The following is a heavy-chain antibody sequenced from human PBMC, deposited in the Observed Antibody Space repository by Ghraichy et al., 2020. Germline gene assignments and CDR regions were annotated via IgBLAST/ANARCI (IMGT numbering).Heavy chain of an antibody. V-gene: IGHV2-5*01. D-gene: IGHD4-17*01. Sequence: SGPTPVKPTQTLTLTCTFSGFSLSTNGVGVGWIRQPPGKALEWLALIYWNDDKKFSPSLKNRLTITKDTSKNQVVLTMTNMDPVDTATYYCAHRLKRSGYGDFYYFDYWGQGALVTVSS. CDR3: AHRLKRSGYGDFYYFDY. J-gene: IGHJ4*02. CDR2: IYWNDDK. CDR1: GFSLSTNGVG.